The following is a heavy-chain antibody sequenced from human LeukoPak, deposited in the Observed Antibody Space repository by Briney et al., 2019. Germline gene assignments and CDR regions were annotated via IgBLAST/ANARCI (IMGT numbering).Heavy chain of an antibody. J-gene: IGHJ4*02. CDR1: GFTFSNAW. V-gene: IGHV3-15*01. Sequence: GGSLRLSCAASGFTFSNAWMSWVRQAPGQGLEWVGRIKSKTHGGTTDYAAPVKGRFTISRDDSKNTLYLQMNSLKTEDTAMYYCTASAVPGIDYWDQGTLVTVSS. CDR2: IKSKTHGGTT. CDR3: TASAVPGIDY. D-gene: IGHD6-19*01.